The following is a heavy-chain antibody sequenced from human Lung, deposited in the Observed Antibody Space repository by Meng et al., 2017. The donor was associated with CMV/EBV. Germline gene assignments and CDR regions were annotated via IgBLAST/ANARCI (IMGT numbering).Heavy chain of an antibody. D-gene: IGHD1-1*01. CDR3: ARGYLGGPVDY. Sequence: GGSLRLSXAASKFTFDDYGMSWVRQTPGKGLEWVSGITRNGESTGHADSVKGRFTISRDNIKNSLYLQMSSLRAEDTAFYYCARGYLGGPVDYWGQGTLVTVSS. J-gene: IGHJ4*02. CDR1: KFTFDDYG. V-gene: IGHV3-20*03. CDR2: ITRNGEST.